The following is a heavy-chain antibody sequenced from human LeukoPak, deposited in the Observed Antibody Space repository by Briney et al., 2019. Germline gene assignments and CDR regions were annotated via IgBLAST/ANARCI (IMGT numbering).Heavy chain of an antibody. CDR2: IKSKTDGGTT. D-gene: IGHD1-26*01. CDR3: TTDSRATTATLDY. V-gene: IGHV3-15*01. Sequence: GGSLRLSCAASGFTFSNAWMSWVRQAPGKGLEWVGRIKSKTDGGTTDYAAPVKGRFTISRDDPKNTLYLQMNSLKTEDTAVYYCTTDSRATTATLDYWGQGTLVTVSS. J-gene: IGHJ4*02. CDR1: GFTFSNAW.